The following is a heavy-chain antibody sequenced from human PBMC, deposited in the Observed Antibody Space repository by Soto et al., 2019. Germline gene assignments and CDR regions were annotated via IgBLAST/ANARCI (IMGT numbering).Heavy chain of an antibody. Sequence: SETLSLTCTVSGGSISSNYWTWIRQPPGKGLEWIGYVYNSGSTNYNPSLKSRVTISEDTYKSQFSLKVNSMTEADTAVYYCARYRRQAIAGYTLDNWGQGILVTVSS. CDR3: ARYRRQAIAGYTLDN. V-gene: IGHV4-59*01. CDR1: GGSISSNY. J-gene: IGHJ4*02. CDR2: VYNSGST. D-gene: IGHD1-1*01.